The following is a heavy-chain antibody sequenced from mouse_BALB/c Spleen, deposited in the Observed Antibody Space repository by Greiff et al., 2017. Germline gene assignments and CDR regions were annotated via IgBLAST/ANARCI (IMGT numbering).Heavy chain of an antibody. J-gene: IGHJ4*01. Sequence: VQVVESGPGLVAPSQSLSITCTVSGFSLSSYSVHWVRQPPGKGLEWLGMIWGGGSTDYNSALKSRLSISNNYSKSQVFLKMNRLQTDDTSLYYCAISRDGNYAYYAMDYWGQGTSVTVSS. D-gene: IGHD2-1*01. CDR1: GFSLSSYS. CDR2: IWGGGST. V-gene: IGHV2-6-4*01. CDR3: AISRDGNYAYYAMDY.